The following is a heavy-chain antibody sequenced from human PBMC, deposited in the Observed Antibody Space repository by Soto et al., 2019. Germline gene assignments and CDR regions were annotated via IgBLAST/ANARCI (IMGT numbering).Heavy chain of an antibody. J-gene: IGHJ4*02. CDR2: ISYDGSNK. CDR1: GFTFSSYG. CDR3: ATFYDILTGYSHFDY. Sequence: QVQLVESGGGVVQPGRSLRLSCAASGFTFSSYGMHWVRQAPGKGLEWVAVISYDGSNKYYADSVKGRFTISRDNSKNTLYRQMTSLSAEVTAGYYCATFYDILTGYSHFDYWGQGTLVTVSS. D-gene: IGHD3-9*01. V-gene: IGHV3-30*03.